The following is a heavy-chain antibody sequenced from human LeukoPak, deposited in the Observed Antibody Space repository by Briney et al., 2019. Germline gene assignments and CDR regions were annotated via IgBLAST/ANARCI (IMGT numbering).Heavy chain of an antibody. V-gene: IGHV4-61*01. CDR1: GVSVSSGSCN. Sequence: PSETLSLTCTVSGVSVSSGSCNWSWIRQPPGKGLEWIGYISYSGSTDYHPSLKSRVTISVDTSKKQFSLKLSSVTTADTAVYYCAREAYDNSGSDAFNIWGPGTMVTVSS. CDR2: ISYSGST. CDR3: AREAYDNSGSDAFNI. D-gene: IGHD3-22*01. J-gene: IGHJ3*02.